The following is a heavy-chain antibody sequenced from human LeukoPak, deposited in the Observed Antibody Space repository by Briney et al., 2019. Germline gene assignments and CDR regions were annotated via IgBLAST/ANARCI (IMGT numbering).Heavy chain of an antibody. CDR3: ARGSEGIAAAGPLTESDY. V-gene: IGHV1-2*04. CDR2: INPNSGGT. D-gene: IGHD6-13*01. CDR1: GYTFTGYY. Sequence: ASVKVSCKASGYTFTGYYMHWVRQAPGQGLEWMGWINPNSGGTNYAQKFQGWVTMTRDTSISTAYMELSRLRSDDTAVYYCARGSEGIAAAGPLTESDYWGQGTLVTVSS. J-gene: IGHJ4*02.